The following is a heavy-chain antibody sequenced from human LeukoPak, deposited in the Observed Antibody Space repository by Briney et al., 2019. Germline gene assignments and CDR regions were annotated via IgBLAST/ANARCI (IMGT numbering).Heavy chain of an antibody. CDR2: ISGGGGST. CDR1: GFTFTSYS. V-gene: IGHV3-23*01. D-gene: IGHD1-26*01. J-gene: IGHJ4*02. Sequence: GVSLRLSCAASGFTFTSYSMNWVRQAPGKGLEWVSTISGGGGSTYYADSVKGRFTISRDNSKNTLYLQVNSLRAEDTAVYYCAKGGKWDVTPFDYWGQGTLVTVSS. CDR3: AKGGKWDVTPFDY.